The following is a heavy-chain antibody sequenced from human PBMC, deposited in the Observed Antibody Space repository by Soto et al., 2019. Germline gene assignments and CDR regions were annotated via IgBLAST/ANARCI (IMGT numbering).Heavy chain of an antibody. D-gene: IGHD2-15*01. CDR1: GFTFSSCG. J-gene: IGHJ6*02. CDR2: ISYDGSNK. Sequence: LRLSCAASGFTFSSCGMHWVRQAPGKGLGGVAVISYDGSNKYYADCGKGRFTISRDNSKNTLGLQMKSLRAEGTAVYYCARVVVEREGCSGGSCYSGYYYYCIYVRGRGTTVPAPS. V-gene: IGHV3-30*03. CDR3: ARVVVEREGCSGGSCYSGYYYYCIYV.